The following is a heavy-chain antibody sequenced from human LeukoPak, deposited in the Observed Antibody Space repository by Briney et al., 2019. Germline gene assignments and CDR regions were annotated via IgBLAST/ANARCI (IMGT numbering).Heavy chain of an antibody. CDR3: ARGTMLRGLIADFDY. D-gene: IGHD3-10*01. Sequence: GESLKISCKGSGYRFTSYWIGWVRQMPGKGLEWMGIIYPGDSDTRYSPSFQGQVTISADESISTAYLQWSSLKASDTAMYYCARGTMLRGLIADFDYWGQGTLVTVSS. V-gene: IGHV5-51*01. CDR2: IYPGDSDT. J-gene: IGHJ4*02. CDR1: GYRFTSYW.